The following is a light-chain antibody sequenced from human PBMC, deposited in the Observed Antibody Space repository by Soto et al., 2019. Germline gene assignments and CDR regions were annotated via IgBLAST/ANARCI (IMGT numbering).Light chain of an antibody. Sequence: VLTQPSSLSASPGASASLTCTLRSGINVGTYRIYWYQQKPGSPPQYLLRYKSDSDKQQGSGVPSRFSGSKDASANAGILLISGLQSEDEADYYCMIWHSSAVVFGGGTKLTVL. J-gene: IGLJ2*01. CDR2: YKSDSDK. CDR3: MIWHSSAVV. CDR1: SGINVGTYR. V-gene: IGLV5-45*03.